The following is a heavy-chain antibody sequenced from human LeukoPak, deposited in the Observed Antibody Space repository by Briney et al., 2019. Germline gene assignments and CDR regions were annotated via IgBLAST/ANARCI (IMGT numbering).Heavy chain of an antibody. CDR3: ARDLGVIPWYFDL. V-gene: IGHV1-18*01. Sequence: ASVKVSCKASGYTFTNYGINWVRQAPGQGLEWMGWISVYNGNTNYAQKFEGRVSMTTETFTNTAYLDLRDLRSDDTAVYYCARDLGVIPWYFDLWGRGTLVTISS. D-gene: IGHD3-16*02. CDR1: GYTFTNYG. J-gene: IGHJ2*01. CDR2: ISVYNGNT.